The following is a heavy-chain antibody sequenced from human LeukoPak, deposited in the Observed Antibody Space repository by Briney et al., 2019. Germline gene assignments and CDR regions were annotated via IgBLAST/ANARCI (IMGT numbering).Heavy chain of an antibody. CDR1: GFTFSSYA. CDR3: ARVSYSYGPLGAFDI. CDR2: ISYDGSNK. Sequence: PGGSLRLSCAASGFTFSSYAMHWVRQAPGKGLEWVAVISYDGSNKYYADSVKGRFTISRDNSKNTLYLQMNSLRAEDTAVYYCARVSYSYGPLGAFDIWGQGTMVTVSS. J-gene: IGHJ3*02. D-gene: IGHD5-18*01. V-gene: IGHV3-30-3*01.